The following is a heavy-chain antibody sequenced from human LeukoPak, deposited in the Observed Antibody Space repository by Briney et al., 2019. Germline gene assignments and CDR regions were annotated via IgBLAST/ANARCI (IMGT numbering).Heavy chain of an antibody. Sequence: PSETLSLTCTVSGYSISSGYYWGWIRQPPGKGLEWIGSIYYSGSTYYNPSLKSRVTISVDTSKNQFSLKLSSVTAADTAVYYCARHVRVEMATANFDYWGQGTLVTVSS. J-gene: IGHJ4*02. CDR3: ARHVRVEMATANFDY. CDR1: GYSISSGYY. V-gene: IGHV4-38-2*02. D-gene: IGHD5-24*01. CDR2: IYYSGST.